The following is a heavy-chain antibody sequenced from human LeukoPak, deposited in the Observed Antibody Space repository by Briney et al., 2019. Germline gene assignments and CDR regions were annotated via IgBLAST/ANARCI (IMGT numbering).Heavy chain of an antibody. V-gene: IGHV3-21*01. CDR1: GFTFSSYS. J-gene: IGHJ4*02. D-gene: IGHD5-18*01. CDR3: ARHLSGVTGYTYGRGIDY. Sequence: GGSLRLSCAASGFTFSSYSMNWVRQALGKGLEWVSSISSSSSYIYYADSVKGRFTISRDNAKTSLYLHMNSLRAEDTAVYYCARHLSGVTGYTYGRGIDYWGQGTLVTVSS. CDR2: ISSSSSYI.